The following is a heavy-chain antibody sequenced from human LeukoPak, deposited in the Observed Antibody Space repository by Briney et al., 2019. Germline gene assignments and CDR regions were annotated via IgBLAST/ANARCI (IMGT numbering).Heavy chain of an antibody. V-gene: IGHV4-34*01. J-gene: IGHJ4*02. Sequence: SETLSLTCAVYGGSFSGYYWSWIRQPPGKGLEWTGEINHSGSTNYNPSLKSRVTISVDTSKNQFSLKLSSVTAADTAVYYCARVGYSSGWYRYYFDYWGQGTLVTVSS. D-gene: IGHD6-19*01. CDR3: ARVGYSSGWYRYYFDY. CDR2: INHSGST. CDR1: GGSFSGYY.